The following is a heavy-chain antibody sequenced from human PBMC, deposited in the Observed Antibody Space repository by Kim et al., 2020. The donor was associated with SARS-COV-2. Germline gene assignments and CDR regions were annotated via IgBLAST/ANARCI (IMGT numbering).Heavy chain of an antibody. J-gene: IGHJ4*02. D-gene: IGHD2-15*01. V-gene: IGHV1-2*02. CDR3: ARDGGVVAGTTGY. Sequence: AQKFQGRVTMTRDTSISTAYMELSRLRSDDTAVYYCARDGGVVAGTTGYWGQGTLVTVSS.